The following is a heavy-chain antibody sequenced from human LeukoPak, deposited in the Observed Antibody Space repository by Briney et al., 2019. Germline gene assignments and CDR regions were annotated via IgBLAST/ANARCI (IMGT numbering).Heavy chain of an antibody. CDR3: ARGGGIAVAGD. CDR1: GYSISSGYY. V-gene: IGHV4-38-2*02. D-gene: IGHD6-19*01. Sequence: SETLSLTCTVSGYSISSGYYWSWIRQPPGKGLEWIGSIYHSESTYYNPSLKSRVTISIDTSKNQFSLKLSSVTAADTAVYYCARGGGIAVAGDWGQGTLV. J-gene: IGHJ4*02. CDR2: IYHSEST.